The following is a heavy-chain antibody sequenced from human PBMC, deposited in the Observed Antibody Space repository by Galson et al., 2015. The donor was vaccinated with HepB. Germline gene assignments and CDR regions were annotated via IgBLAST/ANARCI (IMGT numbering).Heavy chain of an antibody. CDR2: ISGGGGRT. V-gene: IGHV3-23*01. CDR3: AEVIWEHFDNRVFGK. D-gene: IGHD3-22*01. CDR1: GFTFSNYA. J-gene: IGHJ4*02. Sequence: SLRLSCAASGFTFSNYAMTWVRQSPGKGLEWISTISGGGGRTHYADSVKGRFTISRDTSKKTMSLHMSSLRAEDTAIYYCAEVIWEHFDNRVFGKWGQGTLVTVSS.